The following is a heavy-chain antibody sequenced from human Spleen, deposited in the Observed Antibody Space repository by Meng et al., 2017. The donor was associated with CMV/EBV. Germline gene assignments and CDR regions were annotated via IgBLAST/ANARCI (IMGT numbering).Heavy chain of an antibody. V-gene: IGHV3-53*05. CDR1: GFTVSSNY. D-gene: IGHD3-22*01. CDR3: ARDQDYESDVPPQGAFDM. CDR2: IYSGGST. Sequence: GGSLRLSCAASGFTVSSNYMSWVRQAPGKGLEWVSVIYSGGSTYYADSVKGRFTISRDNSENTLYLQMSSLRPEDTAVYYCARDQDYESDVPPQGAFDMWGQGTMVAVSS. J-gene: IGHJ3*02.